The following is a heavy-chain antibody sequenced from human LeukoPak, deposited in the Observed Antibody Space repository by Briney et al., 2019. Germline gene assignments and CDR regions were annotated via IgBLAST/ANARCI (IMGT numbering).Heavy chain of an antibody. J-gene: IGHJ4*02. CDR3: ARLTVGLYFDY. CDR2: IYYSGTT. V-gene: IGHV4-59*08. CDR1: GDSASPYF. Sequence: SETLSLTCSVSGDSASPYFWSWIRHPPGKGLEWIGYIYYSGTTNYNPSLKSRVTISIDTSKDQFSLKVNSVTAADTAVYYCARLTVGLYFDYWGQGNLVSVSS. D-gene: IGHD2-21*02.